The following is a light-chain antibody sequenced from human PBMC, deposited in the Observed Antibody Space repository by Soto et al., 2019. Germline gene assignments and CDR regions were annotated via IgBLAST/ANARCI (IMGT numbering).Light chain of an antibody. CDR2: AAS. J-gene: IGKJ5*01. CDR3: QQLNSYLIT. Sequence: DIQLTQSPSFLSASVGDRVTTTCRASRGISSYLAWYQQKPGKAPKLLIYAASTLHTGVPSRFSGSGSGTEFTLTISSLQPEDFATYYCQQLNSYLITFGQGTRLEIK. CDR1: RGISSY. V-gene: IGKV1-9*01.